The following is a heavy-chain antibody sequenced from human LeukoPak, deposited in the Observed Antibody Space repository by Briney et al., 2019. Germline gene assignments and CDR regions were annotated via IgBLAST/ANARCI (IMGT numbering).Heavy chain of an antibody. D-gene: IGHD3-16*01. Sequence: GGSLKLSCAASGFTFSGSAMHWVRQASGKGLEWVGRIRSKANSYAIAYAASVKGRFTISRDDSMNTAYLQMNSLKTEDTAVYYCTSQGVIDYWGQGTLVTVSS. V-gene: IGHV3-73*01. J-gene: IGHJ4*02. CDR3: TSQGVIDY. CDR2: IRSKANSYAI. CDR1: GFTFSGSA.